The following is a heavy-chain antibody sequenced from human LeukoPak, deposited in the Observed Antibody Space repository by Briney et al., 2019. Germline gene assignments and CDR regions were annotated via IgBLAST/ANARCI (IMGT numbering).Heavy chain of an antibody. J-gene: IGHJ4*02. CDR3: VRDLGGRSGH. CDR1: GFTFSSNW. Sequence: GGSLRLSCAASGFTFSSNWMHWVRQAPGKGLVWVSRINEDGSTTNYSDSVKGRSTIFRDNAKNTLYLQMNSLRAEDTAVYYCVRDLGGRSGHWGQGTLVTVSS. V-gene: IGHV3-74*01. CDR2: INEDGSTT. D-gene: IGHD1-26*01.